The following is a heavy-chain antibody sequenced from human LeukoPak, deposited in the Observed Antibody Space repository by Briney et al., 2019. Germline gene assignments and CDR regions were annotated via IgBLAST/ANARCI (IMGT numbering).Heavy chain of an antibody. CDR2: IWYDGSNK. V-gene: IGHV3-33*08. J-gene: IGHJ4*02. D-gene: IGHD4-11*01. CDR1: GFTFSSYA. CDR3: ARDGNDYSNYCPLDY. Sequence: GGSLRLSCAASGFTFSSYAMSWVRQAPGKGLEWVVMIWYDGSNKYYADSVKGRFTISRDNSKNTVYLEMNSLRAEDTAIYYCARDGNDYSNYCPLDYWGQGTLVTVSS.